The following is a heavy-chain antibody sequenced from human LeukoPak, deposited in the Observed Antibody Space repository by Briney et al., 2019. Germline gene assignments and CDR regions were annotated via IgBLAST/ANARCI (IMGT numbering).Heavy chain of an antibody. D-gene: IGHD2-2*01. CDR2: ISAYTGNT. V-gene: IGHV1-18*01. CDR3: ATYYCSTTSCYPYFFDY. CDR1: GYRLSYYG. Sequence: ASVKVSCKASGYRLSYYGISWVRQAPGQGLEWMGWISAYTGNTNYAQKLQGRVTMTTDTSTSTAHMELRSLRSDDTAVYYCATYYCSTTSCYPYFFDYWGQGTLVTVSS. J-gene: IGHJ4*02.